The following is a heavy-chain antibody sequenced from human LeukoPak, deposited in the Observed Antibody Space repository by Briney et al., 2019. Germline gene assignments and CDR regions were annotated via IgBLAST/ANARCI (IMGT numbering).Heavy chain of an antibody. V-gene: IGHV3-23*01. CDR1: GFVFNNYA. CDR3: AKDRRYCTNGVCYKVTLDY. D-gene: IGHD2-8*01. Sequence: PGGSLRLSCAASGFVFNNYAMNWVRQAPGKGLEWVSTISGSRTHYADSVKGRFTISRDNSKNTLYLQMNSLRAEDTAVYYCAKDRRYCTNGVCYKVTLDYWGQGTLVTVSS. CDR2: ISGSRT. J-gene: IGHJ4*02.